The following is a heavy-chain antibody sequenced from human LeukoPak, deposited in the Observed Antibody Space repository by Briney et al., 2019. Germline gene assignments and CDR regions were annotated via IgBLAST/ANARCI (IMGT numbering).Heavy chain of an antibody. CDR2: INHSGST. Sequence: SETLSLTCAVYGGSFSGYYWSWLRQPPGKALEWIGEINHSGSTNYNPSLKSRVTISVDTSKNQFSLKLSSVTAADTAVYYWARATRGYQTTRRSYYYMDVWGKGTTVTVSS. J-gene: IGHJ6*03. CDR3: ARATRGYQTTRRSYYYMDV. V-gene: IGHV4-34*01. D-gene: IGHD2-2*01. CDR1: GGSFSGYY.